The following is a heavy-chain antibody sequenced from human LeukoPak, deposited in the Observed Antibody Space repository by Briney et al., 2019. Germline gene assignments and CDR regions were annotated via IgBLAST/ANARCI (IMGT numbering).Heavy chain of an antibody. CDR1: GGSISIDY. Sequence: KTSETLSLTCTVSGGSISIDYWSWIRQPPGKGMEWIGHIYNSGSTNYSPSLKSRVTISVDTSKNQFSLKVSSVTAADTAVYYCARFKRAGGWSYFDYWGQGTLVTVSS. V-gene: IGHV4-59*01. J-gene: IGHJ4*02. CDR2: IYNSGST. CDR3: ARFKRAGGWSYFDY. D-gene: IGHD6-19*01.